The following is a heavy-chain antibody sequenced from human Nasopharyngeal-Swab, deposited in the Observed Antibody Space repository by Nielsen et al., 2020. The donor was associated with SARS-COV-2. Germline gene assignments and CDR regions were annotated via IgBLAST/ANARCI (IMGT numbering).Heavy chain of an antibody. J-gene: IGHJ6*03. V-gene: IGHV1-69*13. Sequence: SVKVSCKDSGGTFSSYAISWVRQAPGQGLEWMGGIIPIFGTANYAQKFQGRVTITADESTSTAYMELSSLRSEDTAVYYCAIMTTVTSYLFYYYYYMDVWGKGTTVTVSS. D-gene: IGHD4-11*01. CDR1: GGTFSSYA. CDR2: IIPIFGTA. CDR3: AIMTTVTSYLFYYYYYMDV.